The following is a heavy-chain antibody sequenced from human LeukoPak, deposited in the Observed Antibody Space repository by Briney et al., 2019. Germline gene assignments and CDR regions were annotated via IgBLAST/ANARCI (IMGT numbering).Heavy chain of an antibody. CDR1: GFTVSSNY. V-gene: IGHV3-66*01. Sequence: GGSLRLSCAASGFTVSSNYMSWVRRAPGKGLEWVSSIYRGGGTVYADSVKGRFTISRDNSKNMLFLQMNSLRVEDTAVYYCAKGGSKTVTPFDFWGQGTLVTVSS. J-gene: IGHJ4*02. CDR3: AKGGSKTVTPFDF. CDR2: IYRGGGT. D-gene: IGHD4-17*01.